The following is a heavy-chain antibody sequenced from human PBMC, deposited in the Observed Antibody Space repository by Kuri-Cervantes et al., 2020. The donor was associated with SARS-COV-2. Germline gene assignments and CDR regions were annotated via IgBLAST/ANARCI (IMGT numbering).Heavy chain of an antibody. CDR3: ARGSSSSSNYYYYGMDV. Sequence: ASVKVSFKASGYTFTRYGISWVRQPPGQGLEWMGWIRAYYGNTNYAQKLQGRVTMTTDTSTSTTYMELRSLRSDDTAVYYCARGSSSSSNYYYYGMDVCGQGTTVTVSS. V-gene: IGHV1-18*04. CDR2: IRAYYGNT. CDR1: GYTFTRYG. J-gene: IGHJ6*02. D-gene: IGHD6-6*01.